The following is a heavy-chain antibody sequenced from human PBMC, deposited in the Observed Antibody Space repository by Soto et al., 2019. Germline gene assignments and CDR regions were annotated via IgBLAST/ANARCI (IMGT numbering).Heavy chain of an antibody. D-gene: IGHD5-12*01. J-gene: IGHJ4*02. CDR3: ARVGPRWLEFDY. V-gene: IGHV4-59*01. CDR2: IYYSGST. CDR1: GGSISSYY. Sequence: SETLSLTCTVSGGSISSYYWSWIRQPPGKGLEWIGYIYYSGSTNYNPSLKSRVTISVDTSKNQFSLKLSSVTAADTAVYYCARVGPRWLEFDYWGQGTLVTVSS.